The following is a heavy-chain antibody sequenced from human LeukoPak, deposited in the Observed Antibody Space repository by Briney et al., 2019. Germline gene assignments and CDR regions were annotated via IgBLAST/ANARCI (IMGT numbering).Heavy chain of an antibody. CDR3: ARLYGSGSYYRH. J-gene: IGHJ4*02. CDR2: INHSGST. V-gene: IGHV4-34*01. D-gene: IGHD3-10*01. Sequence: SETLSLTCAVYGGPFSGYYWSWIRQPPGKGLEWIGEINHSGSTNYNPSLKSRVTISVDTSKNQFSLRLSSVTAADTAVYYCARLYGSGSYYRHWGQGTLVTVSS. CDR1: GGPFSGYY.